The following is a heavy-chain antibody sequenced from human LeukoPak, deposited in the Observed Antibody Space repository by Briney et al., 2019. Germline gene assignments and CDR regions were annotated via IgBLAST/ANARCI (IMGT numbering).Heavy chain of an antibody. CDR2: TYHSGST. J-gene: IGHJ4*02. V-gene: IGHV4-30-2*01. CDR1: GGSISSGGYY. CDR3: ARIAAAGTGGFDY. Sequence: PSQTLSLTCTVSGGSISSGGYYWSWIRQPPGKGLEWIVYTYHSGSTYYNPSLKSRVTISVDRSKNQFSLKLSSVTAADTAVYYCARIAAAGTGGFDYWGQGTLVTVSS. D-gene: IGHD6-13*01.